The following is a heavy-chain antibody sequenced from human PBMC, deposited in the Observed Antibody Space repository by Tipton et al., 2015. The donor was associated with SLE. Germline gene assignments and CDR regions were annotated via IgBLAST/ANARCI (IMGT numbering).Heavy chain of an antibody. J-gene: IGHJ3*02. V-gene: IGHV3-30*18. CDR1: GFTFSSYG. CDR2: ISYDGSNK. D-gene: IGHD3-9*01. CDR3: AKDLRYFDWFHQFDI. Sequence: SLRLSCAASGFTFSSYGMHWVRQAPGKGLEWVAVISYDGSNKYYADSVKGRFTFSRDNSKNTLYLQMNSLRAEDTAVYYCAKDLRYFDWFHQFDIWGQGTMVTVSS.